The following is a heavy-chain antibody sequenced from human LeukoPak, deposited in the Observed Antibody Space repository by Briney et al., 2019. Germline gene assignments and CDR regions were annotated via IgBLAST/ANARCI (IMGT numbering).Heavy chain of an antibody. V-gene: IGHV1-18*01. J-gene: IGHJ4*02. CDR1: GYTFTSYG. CDR3: ARDAPGSTFDN. D-gene: IGHD6-13*01. CDR2: ISPYNGDT. Sequence: GASVKVSCKASGYTFTSYGISWVRQAPGQGLEWMGWISPYNGDTNYAQRLQGRVTMTTDTPTSTAYMDLSSLRSDDTAVYYCARDAPGSTFDNWGQGTLVTVSS.